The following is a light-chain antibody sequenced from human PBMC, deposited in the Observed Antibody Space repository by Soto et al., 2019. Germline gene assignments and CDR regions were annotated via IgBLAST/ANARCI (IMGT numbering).Light chain of an antibody. J-gene: IGKJ2*03. CDR3: QQYNDWSSR. CDR1: QSVTNF. V-gene: IGKV1-5*01. Sequence: DIQMTQSPSTLTASVGDRVTITCRASQSVTNFLAWYQQKPGKAPKLLIYDASTLEDGVPSRFSGSGSGTQFTLTISSVQPDDYATYYGQQYNDWSSRFGQGTKLEIK. CDR2: DAS.